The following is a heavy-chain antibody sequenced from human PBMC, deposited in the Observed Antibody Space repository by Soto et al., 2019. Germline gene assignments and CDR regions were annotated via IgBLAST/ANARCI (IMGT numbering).Heavy chain of an antibody. V-gene: IGHV4-39*01. Sequence: SETLSLTCTVSGGSISRSTYYWGRLRQPPGKGLEWIGSIYSSGSTYYHPSLMSRVTISVDTSKNQFFLRLRSVTAADTAVYYCATPVTSGYQALEVWGQGTMVTVSS. CDR3: ATPVTSGYQALEV. CDR1: GGSISRSTYY. D-gene: IGHD3-22*01. J-gene: IGHJ3*01. CDR2: IYSSGST.